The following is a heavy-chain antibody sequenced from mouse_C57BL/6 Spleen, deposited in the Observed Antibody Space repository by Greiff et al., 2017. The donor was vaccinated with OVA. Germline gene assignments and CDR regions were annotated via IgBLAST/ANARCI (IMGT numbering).Heavy chain of an antibody. D-gene: IGHD2-1*01. J-gene: IGHJ1*03. Sequence: EVQGVESGGGLVQPGGSLKLSCAASGFTFSDYYMYWVRQTPEKRLEWVAYISNGGGSTYYPDTVKGRFTITRDTAKNTLYLQMSRLKSEDTAMYYCARPPSYGNYRYFDVWGTGTTVTVSS. V-gene: IGHV5-12*01. CDR3: ARPPSYGNYRYFDV. CDR2: ISNGGGST. CDR1: GFTFSDYY.